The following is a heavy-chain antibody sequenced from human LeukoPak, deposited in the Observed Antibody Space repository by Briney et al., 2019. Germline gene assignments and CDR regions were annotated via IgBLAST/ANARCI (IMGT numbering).Heavy chain of an antibody. J-gene: IGHJ3*02. V-gene: IGHV3-9*01. CDR3: AKDNGWLRSDPRAFDI. D-gene: IGHD5-12*01. Sequence: PGGSLRLSCAASGFTFDDYAMHWVRHAPGKGLEWVSGISWNSGSIGYADSVKGRFTISRDNAKNSLYLQMNSLRAEDTALYYCAKDNGWLRSDPRAFDIWGQGTMVTVSS. CDR2: ISWNSGSI. CDR1: GFTFDDYA.